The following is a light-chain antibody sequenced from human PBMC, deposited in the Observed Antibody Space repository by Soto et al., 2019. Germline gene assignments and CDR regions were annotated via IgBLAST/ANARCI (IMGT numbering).Light chain of an antibody. V-gene: IGLV4-69*01. CDR3: QTGGTGIRV. Sequence: QLVLTQSPSAAASLGASVKLTCTLRSGHSNYDIAWHQQQPEKGPRYLMKLNSDGSHRKGDGIPDRFSGSSSGAERYLTISSLQSEDEADYYCQTGGTGIRVFGTGTKGTVL. CDR2: LNSDGSH. CDR1: SGHSNYD. J-gene: IGLJ1*01.